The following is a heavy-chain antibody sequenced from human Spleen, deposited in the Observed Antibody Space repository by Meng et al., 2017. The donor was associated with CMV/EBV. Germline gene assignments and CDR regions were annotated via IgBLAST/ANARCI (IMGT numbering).Heavy chain of an antibody. CDR3: ARYSSFSGAFDV. CDR1: GGSINTYY. J-gene: IGHJ3*01. D-gene: IGHD6-6*01. V-gene: IGHV4-59*01. Sequence: SETLSLTCSVSGGSINTYYWNWIRQPPGKGLEWIGYIYDSGSTNYNPSLKSRVTISVDTSKNQFSLKLSSVTAADTAVYYCARYSSFSGAFDVWGQGTMVTVSS. CDR2: IYDSGST.